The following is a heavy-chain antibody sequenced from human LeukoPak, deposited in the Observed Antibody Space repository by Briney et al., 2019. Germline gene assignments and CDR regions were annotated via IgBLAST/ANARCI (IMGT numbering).Heavy chain of an antibody. J-gene: IGHJ4*02. CDR1: GFTLSNAW. Sequence: PGGSLRLSCAASGFTLSNAWMSWVRQAPGKGLEWVGRIKSKTDGGTTDYAAPVKGRFTISRDDSKNTLYLQMNSLKTEDTAEYYCTTEGYSYGYHSFDYRSQGTLVTVSS. V-gene: IGHV3-15*01. CDR3: TTEGYSYGYHSFDY. CDR2: IKSKTDGGTT. D-gene: IGHD5-18*01.